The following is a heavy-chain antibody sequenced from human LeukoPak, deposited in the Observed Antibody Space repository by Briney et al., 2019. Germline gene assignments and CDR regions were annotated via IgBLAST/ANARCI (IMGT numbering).Heavy chain of an antibody. CDR3: ARDPDSSYEWGPFGN. CDR1: GDSVSSNSAS. D-gene: IGHD1-26*01. J-gene: IGHJ4*02. Sequence: SQTLSLTCAISGDSVSSNSASWNWIRQSPSRGLEWLGRTYYRSEWNSDYSVSVKSRIMINPDTSKNQCCLHLNAVTPVYTAVYYCARDPDSSYEWGPFGNWGQGTQVTVSS. CDR2: TYYRSEWNS. V-gene: IGHV6-1*01.